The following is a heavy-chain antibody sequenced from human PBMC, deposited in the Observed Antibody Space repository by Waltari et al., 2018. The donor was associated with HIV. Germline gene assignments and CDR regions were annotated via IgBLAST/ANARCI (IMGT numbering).Heavy chain of an antibody. Sequence: QVQLVQSGAEVKKPGASVKVSCTASGYTFTNYYIHWVRHAPGQGLEWMARSSASGGSTSHAQKFQGRVTMTMDTSTSTVYMELSSLRSEDTAVYYCARDKAVGIITSVFNMLGQGTMVIVSS. CDR2: SSASGGST. CDR3: ARDKAVGIITSVFNM. D-gene: IGHD3-3*01. J-gene: IGHJ3*02. CDR1: GYTFTNYY. V-gene: IGHV1-46*01.